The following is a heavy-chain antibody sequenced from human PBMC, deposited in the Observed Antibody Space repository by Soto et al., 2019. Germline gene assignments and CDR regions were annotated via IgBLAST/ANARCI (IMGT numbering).Heavy chain of an antibody. J-gene: IGHJ6*02. V-gene: IGHV3-30-3*01. CDR3: ARSPGIAAAGMTLGMDV. Sequence: GGSLRLSCAASGFTFSSYAMHWVRQAPGKGLEWVAVISYDGSNKYYADSVKGRFTISRDNSKNTLYLQMNSLRAEDTAVYYCARSPGIAAAGMTLGMDVWGQGTTVTVSS. CDR2: ISYDGSNK. D-gene: IGHD6-13*01. CDR1: GFTFSSYA.